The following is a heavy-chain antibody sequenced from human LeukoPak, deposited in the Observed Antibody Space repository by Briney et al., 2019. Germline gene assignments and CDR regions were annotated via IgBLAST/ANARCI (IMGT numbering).Heavy chain of an antibody. D-gene: IGHD3-10*01. J-gene: IGHJ4*02. Sequence: GGSLRLSCAASGFTFSDYYMSWIRQAPGKGLEWVSSISSSSSYIDYADSVKGRFIISRDNAKNSLYLQMNSLRAEDTAVYYCARDSNYYGSGSYNYWGQGTLVTVSS. V-gene: IGHV3-11*06. CDR2: ISSSSSYI. CDR1: GFTFSDYY. CDR3: ARDSNYYGSGSYNY.